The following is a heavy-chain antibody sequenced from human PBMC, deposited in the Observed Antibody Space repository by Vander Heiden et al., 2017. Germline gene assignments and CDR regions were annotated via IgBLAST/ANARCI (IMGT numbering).Heavy chain of an antibody. CDR2: IIPIFGTA. CDR1: GGTFSRYA. D-gene: IGHD2-2*01. Sequence: QVQLVQSGAEVKKPGSSVKVSCKASGGTFSRYAISWVRQAPGQGLEWMGGIIPIFGTANYAQKFQGRVTITADESTSTAYMELSSLRSEDTAVYYCARGSYCSSTSCRYYYYGMDVWGQGTTVTVSS. V-gene: IGHV1-69*01. CDR3: ARGSYCSSTSCRYYYYGMDV. J-gene: IGHJ6*02.